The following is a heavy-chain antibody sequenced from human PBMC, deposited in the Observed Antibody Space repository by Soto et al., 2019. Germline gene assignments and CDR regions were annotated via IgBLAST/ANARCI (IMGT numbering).Heavy chain of an antibody. Sequence: PGGSLRLSCAASGVTVSSNYMSWVRQAPGKGLEWVSVIYSGGSTYYADSVKGRFTISRDNSKNTLYLQMNSLRAEDTAVYYCARGLEYNWNDVHFDYWGQGTLVTVSS. V-gene: IGHV3-66*01. CDR1: GVTVSSNY. J-gene: IGHJ4*02. D-gene: IGHD1-20*01. CDR2: IYSGGST. CDR3: ARGLEYNWNDVHFDY.